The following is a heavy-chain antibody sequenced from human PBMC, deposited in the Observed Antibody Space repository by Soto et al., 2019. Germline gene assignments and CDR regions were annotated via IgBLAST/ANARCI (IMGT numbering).Heavy chain of an antibody. Sequence: PSETLSLTCTVSGGSISSYYWTWIRQPPGKGLGWIGYIYYSGSTNYNPSLKSRVTISVDTSKNQFSLKLSSVTAADTAVYYCARVPTVKYYYYYGMDVWGQGTTVTVSS. CDR2: IYYSGST. CDR1: GGSISSYY. D-gene: IGHD4-17*01. V-gene: IGHV4-59*01. CDR3: ARVPTVKYYYYYGMDV. J-gene: IGHJ6*02.